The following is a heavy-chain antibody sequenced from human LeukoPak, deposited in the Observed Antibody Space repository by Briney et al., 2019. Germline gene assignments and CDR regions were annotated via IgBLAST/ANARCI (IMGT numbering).Heavy chain of an antibody. CDR2: ISGSGGST. CDR1: GFTFSSYG. J-gene: IGHJ4*02. CDR3: AKVAGYSYVGVYYFDY. Sequence: GGTLRLSCAASGFTFSSYGMSWVRQAPGKGLEWVSAISGSGGSTYYADSVKGRFAISRGNSKNTLYLQMNSLRAEDTAVYYCAKVAGYSYVGVYYFDYWGQGTLVTVSS. V-gene: IGHV3-23*01. D-gene: IGHD5-18*01.